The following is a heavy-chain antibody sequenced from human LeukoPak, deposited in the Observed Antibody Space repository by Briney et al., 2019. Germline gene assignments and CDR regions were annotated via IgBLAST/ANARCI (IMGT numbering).Heavy chain of an antibody. CDR1: GFTVNSNY. CDR3: ARANYEILTGYSYFDY. Sequence: GGSLRLSCAASGFTVNSNYMSWVRQAPGKGLEWVSVIYSGGSTHYGDSVKGRFTISSDNSKNTLYLQMNSLSAEDTAVYYCARANYEILTGYSYFDYWGQGTLVTVSS. CDR2: IYSGGST. V-gene: IGHV3-66*01. J-gene: IGHJ4*02. D-gene: IGHD3-9*01.